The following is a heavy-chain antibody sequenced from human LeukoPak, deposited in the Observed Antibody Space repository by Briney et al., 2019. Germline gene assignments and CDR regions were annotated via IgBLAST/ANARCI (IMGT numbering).Heavy chain of an antibody. V-gene: IGHV4-59*01. CDR2: IYYSGNT. CDR1: GGSISSYY. Sequence: SETLSLTCTVSGGSISSYYWSWIRQPPGKGLEWIGYIYYSGNTNYNPSLKSRVTISVDTSKNQFSLKLSSVTAADTAVYYCATYGSGSYRFDPWGQGTLVTVSS. D-gene: IGHD3-10*01. CDR3: ATYGSGSYRFDP. J-gene: IGHJ5*02.